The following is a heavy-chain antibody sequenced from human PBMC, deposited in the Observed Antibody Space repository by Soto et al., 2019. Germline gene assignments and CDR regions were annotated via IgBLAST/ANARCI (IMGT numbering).Heavy chain of an antibody. D-gene: IGHD1-26*01. CDR1: GYTFTSYG. Sequence: QVQLVQSGAEVKKPGASVKVSCKASGYTFTSYGISWVRQAPGPGLEWMGWISAYNANTNYAQKLQGRVTMTTDTSTSTSYMELRSIRSDDAAVYFCASDRLGATGDYWGQGTLVTVSS. CDR2: ISAYNANT. J-gene: IGHJ4*02. V-gene: IGHV1-18*01. CDR3: ASDRLGATGDY.